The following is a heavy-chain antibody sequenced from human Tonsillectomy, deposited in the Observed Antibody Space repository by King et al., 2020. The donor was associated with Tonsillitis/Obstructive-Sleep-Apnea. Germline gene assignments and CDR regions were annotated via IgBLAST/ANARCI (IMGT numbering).Heavy chain of an antibody. J-gene: IGHJ4*02. CDR3: AGGYCSSTSCYDY. V-gene: IGHV3-7*02. D-gene: IGHD2-2*01. CDR2: INQDGSEI. Sequence: VQLLESGGGLVQPGGSLRLSCAASGFTFTSYWMSWVRQAPGKGLEWVANINQDGSEIYYVDSVKGRFTISRDNAKNSLYLQMNSLGAEDTAVYYCAGGYCSSTSCYDYWGQGTLVTVSS. CDR1: GFTFTSYW.